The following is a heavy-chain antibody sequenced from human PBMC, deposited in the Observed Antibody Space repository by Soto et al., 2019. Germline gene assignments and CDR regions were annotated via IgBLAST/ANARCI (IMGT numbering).Heavy chain of an antibody. D-gene: IGHD1-7*01. CDR2: INHSGST. Sequence: SETLSLTCAVYGGSFSGYYWSWIRQPPGKGLEWIGEINHSGSTNYNPSLKSRVTISVDTSKNQFSLKLSSVTAADTAVYYCASLQRSRELRVDYWGQGTLVTVSS. CDR3: ASLQRSRELRVDY. CDR1: GGSFSGYY. J-gene: IGHJ4*02. V-gene: IGHV4-34*01.